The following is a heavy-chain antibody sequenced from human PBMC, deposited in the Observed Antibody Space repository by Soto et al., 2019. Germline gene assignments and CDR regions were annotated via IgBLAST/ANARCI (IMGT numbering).Heavy chain of an antibody. Sequence: QVQLVQSGAEVKKPGSSVKVSCKASGGTFSSYTISWVRQAPGQGLEWMGRIIPILGIANYAQKFQGRVTITADKSTSKAYMELGSLRSEDKAVYYCARLIVGATTNAFDIWGQGTMVTVSS. CDR3: ARLIVGATTNAFDI. D-gene: IGHD1-26*01. CDR2: IIPILGIA. V-gene: IGHV1-69*02. J-gene: IGHJ3*02. CDR1: GGTFSSYT.